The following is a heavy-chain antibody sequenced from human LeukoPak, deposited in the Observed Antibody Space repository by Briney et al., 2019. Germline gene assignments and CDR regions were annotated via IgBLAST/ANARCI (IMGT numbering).Heavy chain of an antibody. D-gene: IGHD6-13*01. CDR3: ARRIAAADAFDI. CDR2: ISDSGST. V-gene: IGHV4-59*08. CDR1: GGSISSYY. J-gene: IGHJ3*02. Sequence: ETLSLTCIVSGGSISSYYWSWIRQPPGKGLEWIGYISDSGSTNYNASLKSRVTISVDTSKNRFSLKLSSVTAADTAVYYCARRIAAADAFDIWGQGTMVTVSS.